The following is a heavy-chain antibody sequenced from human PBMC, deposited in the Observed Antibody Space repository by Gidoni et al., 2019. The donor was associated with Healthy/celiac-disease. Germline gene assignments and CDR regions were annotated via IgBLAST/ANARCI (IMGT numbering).Heavy chain of an antibody. J-gene: IGHJ4*02. D-gene: IGHD3-3*02. CDR1: GFSLSTSGMR. CDR3: AGIAAFFDY. V-gene: IGHV2-70*04. CDR2: IDWDDDK. Sequence: QVTLKESGPALVKPTQTLTLTCNFSGFSLSTSGMRVSWIRQPPGKALEWLARIDWDDDKFYSTSLKTRLTISKDTSKNQVVLTMTNMDPVDTATYYCAGIAAFFDYWGQGTLVTVSS.